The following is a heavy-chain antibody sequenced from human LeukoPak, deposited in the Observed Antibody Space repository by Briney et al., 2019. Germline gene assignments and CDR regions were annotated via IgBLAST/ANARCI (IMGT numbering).Heavy chain of an antibody. CDR2: LNPHSGGT. V-gene: IGHV1-2*02. J-gene: IGHJ4*02. CDR1: GYSFPGYY. D-gene: IGHD3-9*01. Sequence: ASVKVSCKASGYSFPGYYMHWVRQAPGQGLEWIGWLNPHSGGTHSAQKFQGRVTMTRDTSISSAYMELSSLRSDDTAVYYCARGGRYYDILIGYADYWGQGTLVTVSS. CDR3: ARGGRYYDILIGYADY.